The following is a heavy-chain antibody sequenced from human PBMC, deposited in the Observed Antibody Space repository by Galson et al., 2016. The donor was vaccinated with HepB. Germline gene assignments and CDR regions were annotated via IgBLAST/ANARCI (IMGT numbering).Heavy chain of an antibody. CDR1: GFTFSSYA. Sequence: SLRLSCAASGFTFSSYAMHWVRQAPGKGLEWVAVISYDGSGKNYADSVKGRFTISRDNSKNTLYLQLNSLRTEDTAVYYCAKDRLATVYYYYDMDVWGHGTTVTVSS. J-gene: IGHJ6*02. D-gene: IGHD5-24*01. CDR2: ISYDGSGK. V-gene: IGHV3-30*18. CDR3: AKDRLATVYYYYDMDV.